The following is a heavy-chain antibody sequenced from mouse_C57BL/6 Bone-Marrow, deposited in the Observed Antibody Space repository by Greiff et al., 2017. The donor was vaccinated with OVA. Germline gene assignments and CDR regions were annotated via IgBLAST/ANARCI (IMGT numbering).Heavy chain of an antibody. CDR3: ARTPFYYYGSSFYFDY. V-gene: IGHV14-3*01. D-gene: IGHD1-1*01. CDR2: IDPANGNT. CDR1: GFNIKNTY. J-gene: IGHJ2*01. Sequence: VQLQQSVAELVRPGASVKLSCTASGFNIKNTYMHWVKQRPEQGLEWIGRIDPANGNTKYATKFQGKSTITADTTSNTAYLQLSSLTSEDTAIYYCARTPFYYYGSSFYFDYWGQGTTLTVSS.